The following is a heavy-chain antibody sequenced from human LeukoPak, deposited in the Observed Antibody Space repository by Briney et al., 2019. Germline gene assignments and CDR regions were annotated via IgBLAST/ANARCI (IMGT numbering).Heavy chain of an antibody. CDR3: ARDPGLVWYFDL. Sequence: PSETLSLTCTVSGYSISSGYYWGWIRQPPGKGLEWIGTIYHSGTTYYNPSLKSRVTISVDTSKNQFSLKLSSVTAADTAVYYCARDPGLVWYFDLWGRGTLVTVSS. J-gene: IGHJ2*01. V-gene: IGHV4-38-2*02. CDR1: GYSISSGYY. CDR2: IYHSGTT. D-gene: IGHD6-19*01.